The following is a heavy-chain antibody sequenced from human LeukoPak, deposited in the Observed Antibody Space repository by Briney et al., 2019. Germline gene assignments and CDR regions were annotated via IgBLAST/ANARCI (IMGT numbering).Heavy chain of an antibody. CDR2: TYYRSTWYN. J-gene: IGHJ5*02. CDR3: ARRLTQYDCFDP. Sequence: SQTLSHTCAISGDSVSSNSVTWNWIRQSPSRGLEWLGRTYYRSTWYNDYAVSVRGRITVNPDTSKNQFSLHLNSVTPEDTAVYYCARRLTQYDCFDPWGQGILVTVSS. CDR1: GDSVSSNSVT. V-gene: IGHV6-1*01. D-gene: IGHD2-2*01.